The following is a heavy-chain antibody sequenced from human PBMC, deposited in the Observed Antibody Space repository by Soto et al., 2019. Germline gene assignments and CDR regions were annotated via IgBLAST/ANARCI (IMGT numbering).Heavy chain of an antibody. J-gene: IGHJ4*02. Sequence: VQLLESGGGLVQPGGSLRLSCAASGFTFSSYAMNWVRQAPGKGLEWVSRISAGGVKTYYADSVKGRFTVSRDNSEDTAFQQMNSLRADDTAVYYCAKEGEYSFGYYFDYWGQGTLVTVSS. CDR1: GFTFSSYA. D-gene: IGHD5-18*01. V-gene: IGHV3-23*01. CDR2: ISAGGVKT. CDR3: AKEGEYSFGYYFDY.